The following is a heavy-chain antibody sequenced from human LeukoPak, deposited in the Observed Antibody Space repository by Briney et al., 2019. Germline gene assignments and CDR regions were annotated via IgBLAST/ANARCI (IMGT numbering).Heavy chain of an antibody. CDR1: GGSISSYY. Sequence: PSETLSLTCTVSGGSISSYYWSWIRQPAGKGLEWIGRIYTSGSTNYNPPLKSRVTISVDKSKNQFSLKLSSVTAADTAVYYCARAMEPDIVVVPAAISASSNDYYYYYMDVWGKGTTVTVSS. CDR2: IYTSGST. V-gene: IGHV4-4*07. J-gene: IGHJ6*03. CDR3: ARAMEPDIVVVPAAISASSNDYYYYYMDV. D-gene: IGHD2-2*01.